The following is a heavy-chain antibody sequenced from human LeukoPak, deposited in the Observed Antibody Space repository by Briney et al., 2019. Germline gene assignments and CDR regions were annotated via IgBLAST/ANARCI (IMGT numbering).Heavy chain of an antibody. CDR2: IYYNGRT. CDR1: GFTVTSNY. J-gene: IGHJ3*02. CDR3: ARHRGRGYYYGSGSYYKAQDAFDI. V-gene: IGHV4-59*02. D-gene: IGHD3-10*01. Sequence: PGGSLRLSCAASGFTVTSNYMSWIRQPPGKGLEWIGYIYYNGRTNYNPSLKSRLTISIGTSKNQFSLKLSSVTAADTAVYYCARHRGRGYYYGSGSYYKAQDAFDIWGQGTMVTVSS.